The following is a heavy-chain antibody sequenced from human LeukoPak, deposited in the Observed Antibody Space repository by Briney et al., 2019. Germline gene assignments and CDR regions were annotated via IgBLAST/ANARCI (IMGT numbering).Heavy chain of an antibody. CDR3: AKDQEWQWLVPFDY. CDR2: ISYDGSNK. CDR1: RFTFSSYG. Sequence: GRSLRLSCAASRFTFSSYGMHWVRQAPGKGLEWVAVISYDGSNKYYADSVKGRFTISRDNSKNTLYLQMNSLRAEDTAVYYCAKDQEWQWLVPFDYWGQGTLVTVSS. V-gene: IGHV3-30*18. D-gene: IGHD6-19*01. J-gene: IGHJ4*02.